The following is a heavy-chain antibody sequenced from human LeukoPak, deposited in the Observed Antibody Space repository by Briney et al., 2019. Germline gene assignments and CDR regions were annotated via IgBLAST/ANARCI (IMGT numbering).Heavy chain of an antibody. CDR3: ARDLTHSSGWYSPFDY. CDR1: GYTLTELS. V-gene: IGHV1-2*02. D-gene: IGHD6-19*01. CDR2: INPNSGGT. J-gene: IGHJ4*02. Sequence: ASVKVSCKVSGYTLTELSMHWVRQAPGQGLEWMGWINPNSGGTNYAQKFQGRVTMTRDTSISTAYMELSRLRSDDTAVYYCARDLTHSSGWYSPFDYWGQGTLVTVSS.